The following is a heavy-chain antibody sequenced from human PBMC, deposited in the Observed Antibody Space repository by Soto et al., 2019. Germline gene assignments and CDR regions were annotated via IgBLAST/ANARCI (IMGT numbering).Heavy chain of an antibody. Sequence: EVQVLESGGGLVQPGGSLRLSCAASGFTFSSYAMSWVRQAPGKGLEWVSAISGSGGSTYYADSVKGRFTISRDNSKNTLYLQMNSLRAEDTAVYYCAKRCTGGWYSSCFDYWGQGTLVTVSS. V-gene: IGHV3-23*01. J-gene: IGHJ4*02. D-gene: IGHD6-19*01. CDR3: AKRCTGGWYSSCFDY. CDR2: ISGSGGST. CDR1: GFTFSSYA.